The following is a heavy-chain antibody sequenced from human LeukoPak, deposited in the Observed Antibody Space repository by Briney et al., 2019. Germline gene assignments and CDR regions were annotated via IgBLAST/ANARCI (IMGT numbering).Heavy chain of an antibody. D-gene: IGHD2-15*01. CDR2: INPNSGGA. V-gene: IGHV1-2*02. Sequence: ASVKVSCKASGYTFTGYYMHWVRQAPGQGLEWMGWINPNSGGANYAQKFQSRVTMTRDTSISTAYMELSRLTSDDTAVYYCARDYPKGCSGGSCYSVFDYWGQGTLVTVSS. J-gene: IGHJ4*02. CDR3: ARDYPKGCSGGSCYSVFDY. CDR1: GYTFTGYY.